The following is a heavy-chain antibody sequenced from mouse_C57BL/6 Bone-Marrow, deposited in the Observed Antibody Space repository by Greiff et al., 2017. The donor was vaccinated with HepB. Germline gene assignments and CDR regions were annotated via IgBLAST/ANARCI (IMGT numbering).Heavy chain of an antibody. J-gene: IGHJ4*01. CDR2: IWRGGST. D-gene: IGHD3-1*01. CDR1: GFSLTSYG. V-gene: IGHV2-5*01. Sequence: VKLVESGPGLVQPSQSLSITCTVSGFSLTSYGVHWVRQSPGKGLEWLGVIWRGGSTDYNAAFMSRQSITKDNSKSQVVLKMNSLQADDTAIYYCAKNRGYKGAMDYWGQGTSVTVSS. CDR3: AKNRGYKGAMDY.